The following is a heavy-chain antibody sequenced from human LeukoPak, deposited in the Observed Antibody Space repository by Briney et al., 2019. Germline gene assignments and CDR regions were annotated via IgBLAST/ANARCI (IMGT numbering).Heavy chain of an antibody. Sequence: SVKVSCKASGYTFTDYYMHWVRQAPGKGLEWMGWINTNSGGTNYAQKFQGRVTMTRDTSNSTAYMELSRLRSDDTAVYYCARTQSIRIAVAGTLGYWGQGTLVTVSS. CDR1: GYTFTDYY. CDR3: ARTQSIRIAVAGTLGY. CDR2: INTNSGGT. V-gene: IGHV1-2*02. J-gene: IGHJ4*02. D-gene: IGHD6-19*01.